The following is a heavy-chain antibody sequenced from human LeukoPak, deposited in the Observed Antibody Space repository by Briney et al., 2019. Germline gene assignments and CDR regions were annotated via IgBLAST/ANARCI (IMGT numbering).Heavy chain of an antibody. J-gene: IGHJ4*02. CDR2: IFHTGTA. CDR1: SGSIRSYY. V-gene: IGHV4-59*08. CDR3: ASQVHWAAALDS. Sequence: SETLSLTCNVPSGSIRSYYWSWIRQPPGRGLEWIGYIFHTGTATYNPSLKSRFTMSVDTSKNQFSLKVTSVTAADTAVYYCASQVHWAAALDSWGQGTLVSVSS. D-gene: IGHD6-13*01.